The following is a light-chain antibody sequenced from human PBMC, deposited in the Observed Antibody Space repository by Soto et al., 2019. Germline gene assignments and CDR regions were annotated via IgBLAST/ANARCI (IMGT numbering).Light chain of an antibody. V-gene: IGLV1-44*01. CDR3: AAWDDSLNGFVL. Sequence: QSVLTQPPSASGTPGQRVTISCSGSNSNIGSNTVNWYQQLPRTAPKLLIHTNNQRPSGVADRFSGSKSGTSASLTISGLQSEDEADYYCAAWDDSLNGFVLFGGGTKHTVL. CDR1: NSNIGSNT. J-gene: IGLJ2*01. CDR2: TNN.